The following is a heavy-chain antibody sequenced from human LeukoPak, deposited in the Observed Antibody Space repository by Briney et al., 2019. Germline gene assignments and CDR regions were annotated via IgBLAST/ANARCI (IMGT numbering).Heavy chain of an antibody. D-gene: IGHD3-3*01. V-gene: IGHV3-21*01. CDR3: ARAIWSSVFYYFDY. CDR2: ISSSSYI. J-gene: IGHJ4*02. CDR1: GFTFSSYS. Sequence: GGSLRLSCAASGFTFSSYSMNWVRQAPGKGLEWVSSISSSSYIYYADSVKGRFTISRDNAKNSLYLQMNSLRAEDTAVYYCARAIWSSVFYYFDYWGQGTLVTVSS.